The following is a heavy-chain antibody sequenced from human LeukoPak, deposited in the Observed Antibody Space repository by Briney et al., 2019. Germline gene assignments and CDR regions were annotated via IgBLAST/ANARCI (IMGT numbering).Heavy chain of an antibody. CDR2: ICTSGST. V-gene: IGHV4-4*07. J-gene: IGHJ4*02. CDR1: GGTISSYY. Sequence: KPSETLSLTCTVSGGTISSYYWSWIRQPAGKGLEWIGRICTSGSTNYNPSLKSRATMSVDTSKNQFSLKLSSVTAADTAVYYCARDGSQEQWLAYFDYWGQGTLVTVSS. D-gene: IGHD6-19*01. CDR3: ARDGSQEQWLAYFDY.